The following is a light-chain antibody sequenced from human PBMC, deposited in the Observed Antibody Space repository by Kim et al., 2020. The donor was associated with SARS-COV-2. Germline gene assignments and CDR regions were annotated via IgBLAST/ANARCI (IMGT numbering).Light chain of an antibody. V-gene: IGKV4-1*01. J-gene: IGKJ2*03. CDR2: WAS. Sequence: DIVMTQSPDSLAVSLGERATINCKSSQSVLYSSNNKNYLAWYQQKPGQPPKLLIYWASTRESGVPDRFSGSGSGTDFTLTISSLQAEDVAVYYCQQYYSTPIGFGQGTKLEI. CDR1: QSVLYSSNNKNY. CDR3: QQYYSTPIG.